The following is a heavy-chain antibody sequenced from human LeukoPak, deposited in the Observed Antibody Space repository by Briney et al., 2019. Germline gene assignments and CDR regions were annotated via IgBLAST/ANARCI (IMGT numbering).Heavy chain of an antibody. Sequence: GGSLRLSCAASGFTFSSYWMSWVRQAPGKGLEWVANIKQDGSEKHYVDSVKGRFTISRDNAKKSLYLQMNSLRAEDTAVYYCARGDYSNYGVYFYYMDVWGKGTTVTVSS. J-gene: IGHJ6*03. V-gene: IGHV3-7*01. CDR2: IKQDGSEK. D-gene: IGHD4-11*01. CDR1: GFTFSSYW. CDR3: ARGDYSNYGVYFYYMDV.